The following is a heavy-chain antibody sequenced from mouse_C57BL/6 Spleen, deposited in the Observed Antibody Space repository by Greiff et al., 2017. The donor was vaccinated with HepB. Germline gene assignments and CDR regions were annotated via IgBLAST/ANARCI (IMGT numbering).Heavy chain of an antibody. CDR3: AYYYGSSPRAY. CDR2: IDPSDSYT. D-gene: IGHD1-1*01. V-gene: IGHV1-50*01. Sequence: QVQLQQPGAELVKPGASVKLSCKASGYTFTSYWMQWVKQRPGQGLEWIGEIDPSDSYTNYNQKFKGKATLTVDTSSSTAYMQLSSLTSEDSAVYYCAYYYGSSPRAYWGQGTLVTVSA. CDR1: GYTFTSYW. J-gene: IGHJ3*01.